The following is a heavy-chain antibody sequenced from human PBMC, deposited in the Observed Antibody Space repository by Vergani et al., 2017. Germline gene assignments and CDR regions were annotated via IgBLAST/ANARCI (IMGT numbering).Heavy chain of an antibody. CDR2: INHSGST. D-gene: IGHD3-22*01. J-gene: IGHJ4*02. V-gene: IGHV4-34*01. CDR3: ARSGRNYYDSSAYYHASARRYYFDY. Sequence: QVQLQQWGAGLLKPSETLSLTCAVYGGSFSGYYWSWIRQPPGKGLESIGEINHSGSTNYNPSLKSRVTISVDTSKNQFSLKLSSVTAAGTAVYYCARSGRNYYDSSAYYHASARRYYFDYWGQGSLVTVSS. CDR1: GGSFSGYY.